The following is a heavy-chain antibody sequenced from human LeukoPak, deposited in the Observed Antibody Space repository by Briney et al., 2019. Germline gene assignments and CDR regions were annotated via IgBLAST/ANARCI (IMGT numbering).Heavy chain of an antibody. CDR3: AKERDTAMVTIDY. Sequence: QAGGSLRLSCAASGFTFSSYGMHWVRQAPGKGLEWVAFIRYDGSNKYYADSVKGRFTISRDNSTNTLYLQMNSLRAEETAVYYCAKERDTAMVTIDYWGQGTLVTVSS. CDR1: GFTFSSYG. J-gene: IGHJ4*02. V-gene: IGHV3-30*02. CDR2: IRYDGSNK. D-gene: IGHD5-18*01.